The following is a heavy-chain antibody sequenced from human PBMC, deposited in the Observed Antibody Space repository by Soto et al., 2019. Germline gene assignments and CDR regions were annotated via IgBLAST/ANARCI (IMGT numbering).Heavy chain of an antibody. CDR1: GYSFTSYW. CDR3: ASLQIEYRSSYWFDP. CDR2: IYPGDSDT. J-gene: IGHJ5*02. Sequence: PGESLKISCKGSGYSFTSYWIGWVRQMPGKGLEWMGIIYPGDSDTRYSPSFQGQVTISADKSISTAYLQWSSLKASDTAMYYCASLQIEYRSSYWFDPWGQGTLVTVSS. D-gene: IGHD6-6*01. V-gene: IGHV5-51*01.